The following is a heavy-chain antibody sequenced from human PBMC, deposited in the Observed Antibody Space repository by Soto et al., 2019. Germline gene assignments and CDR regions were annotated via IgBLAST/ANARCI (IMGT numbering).Heavy chain of an antibody. J-gene: IGHJ3*02. D-gene: IGHD2-8*01. Sequence: WIWIRQSPEKGLEWLGNIYYSGSTNYSPSLNSRLTISLATSKNQFSLKLRSVTAADTAVYYCARESRCVNGACGNVFDIWGRGTKVTVSS. CDR2: IYYSGST. CDR3: ARESRCVNGACGNVFDI. V-gene: IGHV4-59*12.